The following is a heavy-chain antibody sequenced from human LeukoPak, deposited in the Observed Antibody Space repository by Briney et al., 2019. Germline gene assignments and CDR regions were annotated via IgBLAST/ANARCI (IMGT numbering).Heavy chain of an antibody. CDR1: GFTVSSTC. CDR3: ARETDLSSGWSSQGFDY. Sequence: GGSLRLSCAASGFTVSSTCMSWGRQAPGKGLEWVSVICSAGSTYYAGSVKGRFTISRDNCNNTLFLQMDTLRAEDTAVYYCARETDLSSGWSSQGFDYWGQGTLVTVSS. CDR2: ICSAGST. J-gene: IGHJ4*02. V-gene: IGHV3-66*01. D-gene: IGHD6-13*01.